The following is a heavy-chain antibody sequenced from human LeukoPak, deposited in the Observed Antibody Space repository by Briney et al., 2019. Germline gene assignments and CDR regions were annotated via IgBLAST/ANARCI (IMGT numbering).Heavy chain of an antibody. CDR2: ITSSSRYI. CDR1: GFTFSNYN. Sequence: PGGSLRLPCAASGFTFSNYNMNWVRQAPGKGLEWVSSITSSSRYIYYADSVKGRFTISRDNAKNSLYLQMNSLRAEDTALYYCARGYGGNSYYFDSWGRGTLVTVSS. J-gene: IGHJ4*02. D-gene: IGHD4-23*01. CDR3: ARGYGGNSYYFDS. V-gene: IGHV3-21*01.